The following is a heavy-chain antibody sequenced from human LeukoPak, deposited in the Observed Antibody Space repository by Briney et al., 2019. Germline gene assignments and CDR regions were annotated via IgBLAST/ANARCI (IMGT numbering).Heavy chain of an antibody. CDR3: ARGKITFGY. V-gene: IGHV4-59*01. CDR2: IYYSGST. CDR1: GGSIGSDY. Sequence: SETLSLTCTVSGGSIGSDYWSWIRQPPGKGLEWIGYIYYSGSTNYNPSLKSRVTISEDTSKNQFSLKLSSVTAADTAVYYCARGKITFGYWGQGTLVTVSS. D-gene: IGHD3-10*01. J-gene: IGHJ4*02.